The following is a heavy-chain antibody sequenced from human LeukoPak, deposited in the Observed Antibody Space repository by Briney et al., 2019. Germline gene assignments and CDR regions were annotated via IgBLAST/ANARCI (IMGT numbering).Heavy chain of an antibody. CDR1: GGSISSSGYY. CDR2: IYYSGST. Sequence: SETLSLTCTVSGGSISSSGYYWGWIRQPPGKGLEWIGYIYYSGSTNYNPSLKSRVTISVDTSKNQFSLKMSSVTAADTAVYYCARHSGDYFNYWGQGTLVTVSS. CDR3: ARHSGDYFNY. V-gene: IGHV4-61*05. J-gene: IGHJ4*02. D-gene: IGHD1-26*01.